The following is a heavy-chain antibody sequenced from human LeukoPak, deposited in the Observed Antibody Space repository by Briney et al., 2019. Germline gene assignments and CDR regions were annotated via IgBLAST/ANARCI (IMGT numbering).Heavy chain of an antibody. D-gene: IGHD6-19*01. V-gene: IGHV3-74*01. CDR1: GFTFSSYA. Sequence: TGGSLRLSCAASGFTFSSYAMSWVRQAPGKGLVWVSRVNPQGSGTSYTDSVKGRFTISRDNAKDALHLRMDNLRVEDTAVYYCARARWSSTGWFLGYWGQGTLVSVSS. CDR2: VNPQGSGT. J-gene: IGHJ4*02. CDR3: ARARWSSTGWFLGY.